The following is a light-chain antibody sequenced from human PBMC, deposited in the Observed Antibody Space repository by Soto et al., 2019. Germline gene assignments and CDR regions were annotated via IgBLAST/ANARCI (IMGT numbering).Light chain of an antibody. J-gene: IGKJ3*01. CDR3: QQRSNWPAVT. CDR2: DSS. CDR1: QSVRSY. V-gene: IGKV3-11*01. Sequence: EIVLTQSPATLSLSPGERATLSCRASQSVRSYLAWYQQKPGQAPRLLIYDSSNRATGIPARFSSSGSGTDFTLTISSLEPEYFAVYYCQQRSNWPAVTFGPGTKVDIK.